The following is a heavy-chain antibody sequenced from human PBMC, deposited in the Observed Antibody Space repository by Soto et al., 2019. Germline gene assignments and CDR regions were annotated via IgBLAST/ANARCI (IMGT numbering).Heavy chain of an antibody. J-gene: IGHJ4*02. D-gene: IGHD5-18*01. V-gene: IGHV3-66*04. CDR3: ARHGYNYGGGYFDY. CDR2: IYSGGST. Sequence: EVQLVESGGGLVQPGGSLRLSCAASGVTVSSNYMSWVRQAPGKGLEWVSVIYSGGSTYYADSVKGRFTISRDNYKNTLYLQMNSLRAEDKAVYYCARHGYNYGGGYFDYWGQGTLVTVSS. CDR1: GVTVSSNY.